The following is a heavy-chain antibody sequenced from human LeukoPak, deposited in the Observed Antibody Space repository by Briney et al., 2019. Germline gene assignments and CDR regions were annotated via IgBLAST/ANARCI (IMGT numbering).Heavy chain of an antibody. CDR3: ARDRRMDV. CDR2: ISAYNGNT. CDR1: GYTFTGYY. J-gene: IGHJ6*03. Sequence: ASVKVSCKASGYTFTGYYMHWVRQAPGQGLEWMGWISAYNGNTNYAQKLQGRVTMTTDTSTSTAYMELRSLRSDDTAVYYCARDRRMDVWGKGTTVTVSS. V-gene: IGHV1-18*04.